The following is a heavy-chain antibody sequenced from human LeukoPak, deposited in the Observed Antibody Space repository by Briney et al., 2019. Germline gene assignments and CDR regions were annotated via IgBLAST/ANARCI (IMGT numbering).Heavy chain of an antibody. Sequence: GGSLRLSCAASGFTFSTYDMSWVRQAPGKGLEWVSAISGSGGTTYYADSVKGRFTISRDNPKNTLYLQMNSLRAEDTAVYYCAKIAAVAASPYYYYGMDVWGQGTTVTVSS. CDR1: GFTFSTYD. J-gene: IGHJ6*02. D-gene: IGHD6-19*01. CDR3: AKIAAVAASPYYYYGMDV. CDR2: ISGSGGTT. V-gene: IGHV3-23*01.